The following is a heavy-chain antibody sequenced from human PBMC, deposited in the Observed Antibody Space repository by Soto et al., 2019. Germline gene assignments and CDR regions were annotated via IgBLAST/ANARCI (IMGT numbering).Heavy chain of an antibody. J-gene: IGHJ3*02. V-gene: IGHV3-11*01. CDR2: ISSSGSTI. CDR1: GFTFSDYY. CDR3: ARDYSYGDYDSLVAFDI. D-gene: IGHD4-17*01. Sequence: QVQLVESGGGLVKPGGSLRLSCAASGFTFSDYYMSWIRQAPGKGLEWVSYISSSGSTIYYADSVKGRFTISRDNAKNSLYRQMNSMGAEDTAVYYCARDYSYGDYDSLVAFDIWGQGTMVTVSS.